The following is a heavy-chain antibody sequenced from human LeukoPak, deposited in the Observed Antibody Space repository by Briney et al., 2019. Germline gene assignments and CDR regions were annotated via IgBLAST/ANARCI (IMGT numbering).Heavy chain of an antibody. CDR3: ARSDRIDP. CDR1: GFTFSSYT. CDR2: SGRDGAT. J-gene: IGHJ5*02. Sequence: GGSLRLSCAASGFTFSSYTMSWVRQAPGKGLEWVSGSGRDGATYYVDSVKGRFTISRDNSKNTLYLQMNSLRAEDTAVYYCARSDRIDPWGQGTLVTVSS. V-gene: IGHV3-23*01.